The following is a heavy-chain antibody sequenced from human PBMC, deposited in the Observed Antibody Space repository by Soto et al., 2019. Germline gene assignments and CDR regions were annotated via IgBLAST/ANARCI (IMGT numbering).Heavy chain of an antibody. D-gene: IGHD1-26*01. J-gene: IGHJ4*02. Sequence: PGRGLEWIGYISSSGIPVYTPSLKSRLTISVDPSKNLFSLQLTSVTAADTAFFYCARLLGGSYPYLDFWVQGTLVTVFS. CDR3: ARLLGGSYPYLDF. V-gene: IGHV4-59*01. CDR2: ISSSGIP.